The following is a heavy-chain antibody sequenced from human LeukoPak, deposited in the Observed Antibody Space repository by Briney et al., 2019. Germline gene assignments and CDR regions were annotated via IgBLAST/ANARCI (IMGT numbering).Heavy chain of an antibody. CDR1: GGSISSYY. J-gene: IGHJ4*02. CDR3: AREVVAATIDY. D-gene: IGHD2-15*01. V-gene: IGHV4-59*01. CDR2: IYYSGST. Sequence: SETLSLTCTVSGGSISSYYWSWIRQPPGKGLKWIGYIYYSGSTNYNPSLKSRVTISVDTSKNQFSLKLSSVTAADTAVYYCAREVVAATIDYWGQGTLVTVSS.